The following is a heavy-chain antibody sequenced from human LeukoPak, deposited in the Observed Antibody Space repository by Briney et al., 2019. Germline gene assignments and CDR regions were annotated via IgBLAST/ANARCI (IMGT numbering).Heavy chain of an antibody. Sequence: GGSLRLSCTASGFTFSSYWMHWVRQAPGKGLVWVSRINSDGSSISYADSVKGRFTISRDNAKNTLYLQMNSLRAEDTAVYYCARVKYGSGSYYNYRNNWFDPWGQGTLVTVSS. CDR1: GFTFSSYW. V-gene: IGHV3-74*01. D-gene: IGHD3-10*01. CDR3: ARVKYGSGSYYNYRNNWFDP. J-gene: IGHJ5*02. CDR2: INSDGSSI.